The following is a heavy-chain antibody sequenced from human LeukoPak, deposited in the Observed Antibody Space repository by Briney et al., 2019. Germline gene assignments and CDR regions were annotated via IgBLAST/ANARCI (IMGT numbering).Heavy chain of an antibody. CDR1: GGSFSGYY. CDR2: INHSGST. V-gene: IGHV4-34*01. D-gene: IGHD5-12*01. J-gene: IGHJ4*02. CDR3: ARGRGYDSAYYFDY. Sequence: PSETLSLTCAVYGGSFSGYYWSWIRQPPGKGLEWIGEINHSGSTNCNPSLKSRVTISLDTSKNQFSLKLSSVTAADTAVYYCARGRGYDSAYYFDYWGQGTLVTVSS.